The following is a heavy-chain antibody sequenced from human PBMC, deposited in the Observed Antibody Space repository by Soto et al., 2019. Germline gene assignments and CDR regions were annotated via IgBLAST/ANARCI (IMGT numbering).Heavy chain of an antibody. V-gene: IGHV1-69*13. J-gene: IGHJ6*02. CDR2: IIPIFGTA. D-gene: IGHD6-19*01. CDR3: AREGAVAGTGYYYYGMDV. Sequence: SVKVSCKASGGTFSSYAISWVRQAPGQGLEWMGGIIPIFGTANYAQKFQGRVTITADESTSTAYMELSSLRSEDTAVYYCAREGAVAGTGYYYYGMDVWGQGTKVTVS. CDR1: GGTFSSYA.